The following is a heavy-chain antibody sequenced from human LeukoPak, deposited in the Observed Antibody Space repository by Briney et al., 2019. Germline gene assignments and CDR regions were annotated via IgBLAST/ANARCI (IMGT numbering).Heavy chain of an antibody. V-gene: IGHV4-4*09. Sequence: SETLSLTCTVSGGSISSYYWSWIRQPPGKGLEWIGYIYTSGSTNYNPSLKSRATISVDTSKNQFSLKLSSVTAADTAVYYCAREYSSSKFDPWGQGTLVTVSS. J-gene: IGHJ5*02. CDR1: GGSISSYY. CDR3: AREYSSSKFDP. D-gene: IGHD6-6*01. CDR2: IYTSGST.